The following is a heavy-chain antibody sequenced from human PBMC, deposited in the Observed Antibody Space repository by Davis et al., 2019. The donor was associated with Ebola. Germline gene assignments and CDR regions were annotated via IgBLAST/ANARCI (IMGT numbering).Heavy chain of an antibody. CDR1: GFTFSSYA. CDR2: ISYDGSNK. J-gene: IGHJ4*02. CDR3: ARDDLGDSGSYGMSYYFDY. D-gene: IGHD1-26*01. Sequence: PGGSLRLSCAASGFTFSSYAMHWVRQAPGKGLEWVAVISYDGSNKYYADSVKGRFTISRDNSKNTLYLQMNSLRAEDTAVYYCARDDLGDSGSYGMSYYFDYWGQGTLVTVSS. V-gene: IGHV3-30-3*01.